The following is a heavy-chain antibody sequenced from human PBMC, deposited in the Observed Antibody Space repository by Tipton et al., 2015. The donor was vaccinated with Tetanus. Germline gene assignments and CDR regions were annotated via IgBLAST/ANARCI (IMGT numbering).Heavy chain of an antibody. Sequence: VQLVQSGAELKRPGESLKISCEGSGYSFTYYWIGWVRQMPGKGLEWMGIISPGDSETRYSPSFQGQVTISADKSISTDYLQWSSLKASDTAMYYCARGGFATVGYFDLWGRGTLVTVSS. CDR3: ARGGFATVGYFDL. D-gene: IGHD4-23*01. CDR1: GYSFTYYW. J-gene: IGHJ2*01. V-gene: IGHV5-51*01. CDR2: ISPGDSET.